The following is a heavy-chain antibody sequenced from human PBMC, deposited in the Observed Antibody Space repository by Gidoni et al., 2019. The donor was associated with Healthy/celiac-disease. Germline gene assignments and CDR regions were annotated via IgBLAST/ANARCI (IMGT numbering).Heavy chain of an antibody. Sequence: VQLVQSGAEVKKPGASVKVSCKASGYTFTSYAMHWVRQAPGKRLEWMGWINAGNGNTKYSQKFQGRVTITRDTSASTAYMELSSLRSEDTAVYYCARGLPPTYYFDYWGQGTLVTVSS. CDR3: ARGLPPTYYFDY. CDR1: GYTFTSYA. J-gene: IGHJ4*02. D-gene: IGHD4-4*01. V-gene: IGHV1-3*01. CDR2: INAGNGNT.